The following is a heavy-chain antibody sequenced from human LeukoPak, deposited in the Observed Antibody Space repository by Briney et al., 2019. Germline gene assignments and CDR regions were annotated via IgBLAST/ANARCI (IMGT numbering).Heavy chain of an antibody. CDR1: GFTFSSYW. CDR3: ARGYYYDSSGYYLKSNDAFDI. D-gene: IGHD3-22*01. Sequence: GGSLRLSCAASGFTFSSYWMHWVRQAPGKGLVWVSRINSDGSSTSYADSVKGRFTISRDNAKNTLYLQMNSLRAEDTAVYYCARGYYYDSSGYYLKSNDAFDIWGQGTMVTVSS. CDR2: INSDGSST. J-gene: IGHJ3*02. V-gene: IGHV3-74*01.